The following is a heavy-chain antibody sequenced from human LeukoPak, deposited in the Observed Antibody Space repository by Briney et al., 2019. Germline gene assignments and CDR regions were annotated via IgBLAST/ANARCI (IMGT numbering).Heavy chain of an antibody. V-gene: IGHV3-21*01. D-gene: IGHD4-17*01. CDR1: GFTFSSYS. Sequence: GGSLRLSCAASGFTFSSYSMHWVRQAPGKGLEGVSSISSSGSYIYYADSVKGRFTISRDNAKNSLYLQMNSLRAEDTALYYCAREVYGDYDYFDYWGQGTLVTVSS. CDR3: AREVYGDYDYFDY. J-gene: IGHJ4*02. CDR2: ISSSGSYI.